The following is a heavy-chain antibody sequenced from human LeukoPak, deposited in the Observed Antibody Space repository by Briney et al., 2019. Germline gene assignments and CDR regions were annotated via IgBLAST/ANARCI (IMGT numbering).Heavy chain of an antibody. CDR3: ARGEAYYDFWSGYYNDYFDY. CDR1: GYTFINYG. D-gene: IGHD3-3*01. CDR2: ISAFNTNT. J-gene: IGHJ4*02. V-gene: IGHV1-18*01. Sequence: WASVKVSCKASGYTFINYGFRWVRQAPGQGLEWMGWISAFNTNTKYAQKLQDRVTLTTDTSTSTAYMELRSLRSDDTAVYYCARGEAYYDFWSGYYNDYFDYWGQGTLVTVSS.